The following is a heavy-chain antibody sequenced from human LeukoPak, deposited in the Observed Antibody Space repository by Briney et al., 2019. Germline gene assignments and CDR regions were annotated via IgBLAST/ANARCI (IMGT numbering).Heavy chain of an antibody. CDR2: ISSSGSTI. CDR3: AELGITMIGGV. J-gene: IGHJ6*04. Sequence: GGSLRLSCAASGFTYSSYEMNWVRQAPGKGLEWVSYISSSGSTIYYADSVKGRFTISRDNAKNSLYLQMNSLRAEDTALYYCAELGITMIGGVWGKGTTVTISS. V-gene: IGHV3-48*03. CDR1: GFTYSSYE. D-gene: IGHD3-10*02.